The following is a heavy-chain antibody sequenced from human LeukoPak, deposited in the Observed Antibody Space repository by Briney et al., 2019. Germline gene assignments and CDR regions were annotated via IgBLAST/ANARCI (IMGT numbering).Heavy chain of an antibody. J-gene: IGHJ2*01. V-gene: IGHV3-7*03. D-gene: IGHD2-15*01. CDR2: ISKDGGGT. CDR3: ARSYCSGNDCYSDYYFDL. Sequence: GGSLRLSCEAPGMTFRRHWMSWIRKAPGKGLEWVAKISKDGGGTGYVDSVKGRFTISRDNAKNSLYLQMNNLRAEDTAVYYCARSYCSGNDCYSDYYFDLWGRGTRVIVSS. CDR1: GMTFRRHW.